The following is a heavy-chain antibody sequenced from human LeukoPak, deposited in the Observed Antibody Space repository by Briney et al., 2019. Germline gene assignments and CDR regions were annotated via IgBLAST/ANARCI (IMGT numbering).Heavy chain of an antibody. CDR1: GFTFSSYG. Sequence: GGSLRLSCAASGFTFSSYGMHWIRQAPGKGLEWVANINQDGSEKYYADSVKGRFTISRDTAKNSLYLRMNSLRAEDTAVYYCARRTTVVTVNPKTVDYWGQGTLVTVSS. V-gene: IGHV3-7*03. J-gene: IGHJ4*02. D-gene: IGHD4-23*01. CDR3: ARRTTVVTVNPKTVDY. CDR2: INQDGSEK.